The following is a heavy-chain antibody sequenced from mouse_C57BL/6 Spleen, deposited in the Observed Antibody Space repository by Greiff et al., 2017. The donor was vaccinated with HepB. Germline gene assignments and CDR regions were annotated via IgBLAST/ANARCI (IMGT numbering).Heavy chain of an antibody. D-gene: IGHD4-1*01. J-gene: IGHJ3*01. CDR3: ATGTGDPWFAY. V-gene: IGHV3-1*01. CDR1: GYSITSGYD. CDR2: ISYSGST. Sequence: EVKVVESGPGMVKPSQSLSLTCTVTGYSITSGYDWHWIRHFPGNKLEWMGYISYSGSTNYNPSLKSRISITHDTSKNHFFLKLNSVTTEDTATYYCATGTGDPWFAYWGQGTLVTVSA.